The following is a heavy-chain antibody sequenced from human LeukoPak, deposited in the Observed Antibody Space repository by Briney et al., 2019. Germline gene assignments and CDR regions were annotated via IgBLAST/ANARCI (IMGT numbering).Heavy chain of an antibody. J-gene: IGHJ4*02. Sequence: GGSLRLSCAASGFTFSSYAMHWVRQAPGKGLEWVAVISYDGSNKYYADSVKGRFTISRDNSKNTLYLQMNSLRAEDTAVYYCARGARIQLWQPASYWGQGTLVTVSS. CDR2: ISYDGSNK. CDR3: ARGARIQLWQPASY. D-gene: IGHD5-18*01. CDR1: GFTFSSYA. V-gene: IGHV3-30-3*01.